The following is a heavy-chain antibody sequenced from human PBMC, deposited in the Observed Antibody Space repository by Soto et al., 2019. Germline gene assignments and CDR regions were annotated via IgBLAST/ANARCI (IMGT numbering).Heavy chain of an antibody. CDR3: ARDGDPVLLWFGERNWFDP. Sequence: QVQLVESGGGVVQPGRSLRLSCAASGFTFSSYGMHWVRQAPGKGLEWVAVIWHDGSNKYYADSVKGRLTISRDNSKNTLYLQMNSLRAEDTAVYYCARDGDPVLLWFGERNWFDPWGQGTLVTVSS. CDR1: GFTFSSYG. D-gene: IGHD3-10*01. CDR2: IWHDGSNK. V-gene: IGHV3-33*01. J-gene: IGHJ5*02.